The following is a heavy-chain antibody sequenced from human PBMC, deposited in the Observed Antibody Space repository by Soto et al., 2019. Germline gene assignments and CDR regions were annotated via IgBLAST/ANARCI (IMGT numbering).Heavy chain of an antibody. D-gene: IGHD2-8*01. V-gene: IGHV4-59*01. CDR1: GGSISSYY. CDR2: IYYSGST. Sequence: QVQLQESGPGLVKPSETLSLTCTVSGGSISSYYWSWIRQPPGKGLEWIGYIYYSGSTNYNTSLKSRVTLSVDTSKNQFSLKLSSVTAADTAVYYCARVYAYYFDYWGQGTLVTVSS. CDR3: ARVYAYYFDY. J-gene: IGHJ4*02.